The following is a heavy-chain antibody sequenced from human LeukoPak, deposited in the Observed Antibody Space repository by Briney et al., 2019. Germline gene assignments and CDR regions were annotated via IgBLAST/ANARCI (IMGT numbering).Heavy chain of an antibody. D-gene: IGHD3-22*01. CDR3: ASDYYDSSGYYWREEIVDY. V-gene: IGHV3-21*01. J-gene: IGHJ4*02. CDR1: GFTFSSYS. CDR2: ISSSSSYI. Sequence: GGSLRLSCAASGFTFSSYSMNWVRQAPGKGLEWVSSISSSSSYIYYADSVKGRFTISRDNAKNSLYLQMNSLRAEDTAVYYCASDYYDSSGYYWREEIVDYWGQGTLVTVSS.